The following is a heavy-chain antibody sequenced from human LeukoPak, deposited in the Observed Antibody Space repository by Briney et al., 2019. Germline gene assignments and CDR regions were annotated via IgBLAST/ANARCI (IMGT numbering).Heavy chain of an antibody. V-gene: IGHV3-7*03. CDR3: ARVGTTYFFDY. CDR2: IKEDGSEK. J-gene: IGHJ4*02. CDR1: GLTFLTSW. D-gene: IGHD1-7*01. Sequence: GGSLRLSCAASGLTFLTSWMSWVRQAPGRGLEWVANIKEDGSEKYYVDSVKGRFTISRDNAKNSLYLQMNSLRAEDTAIYYCARVGTTYFFDYWGQGTLVTVSS.